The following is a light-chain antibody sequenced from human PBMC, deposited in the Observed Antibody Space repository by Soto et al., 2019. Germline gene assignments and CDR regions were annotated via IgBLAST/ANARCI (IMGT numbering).Light chain of an antibody. Sequence: QSALTQPPSASGSPGQSVTISCTGTSSDVGGYNFVSWYQQHPGKAPKLMIYEVTKRPSGVPDRFSGSKSGNTASLTVSGFQAEDEADYYCTSYAGSNIPVVFGGGTKLTVL. V-gene: IGLV2-8*01. CDR1: SSDVGGYNF. J-gene: IGLJ2*01. CDR3: TSYAGSNIPVV. CDR2: EVT.